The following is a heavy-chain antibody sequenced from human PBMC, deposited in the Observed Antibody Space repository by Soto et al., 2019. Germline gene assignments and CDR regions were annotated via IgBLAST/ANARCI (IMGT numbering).Heavy chain of an antibody. CDR1: GFAFNNYG. D-gene: IGHD3-22*01. V-gene: IGHV3-21*01. J-gene: IGHJ4*02. CDR2: ISKSDYT. Sequence: GGSLRLSCTVSGFAFNNYGINWVRQAPGKGLEWVSSISKSDYTYYSDSVKGRFTISRDNAKNSVSLQMNTLRVEDTAVYYCAREDSIIIPAVSDFRGLGTLVTVSS. CDR3: AREDSIIIPAVSDF.